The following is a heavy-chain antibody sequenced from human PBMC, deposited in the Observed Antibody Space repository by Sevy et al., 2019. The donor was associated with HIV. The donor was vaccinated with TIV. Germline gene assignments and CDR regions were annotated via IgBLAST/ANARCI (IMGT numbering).Heavy chain of an antibody. CDR3: ARPSPGCSSTSCGYFQQ. V-gene: IGHV3-48*01. D-gene: IGHD2-2*01. J-gene: IGHJ1*01. Sequence: GGSLRLSCAASGFTFSSYSMNWVRQAPGKGLEWVSYISSSSSTIYYAHSVKGRFTISRDNAKNSLYLQMNSLRAEDTAVYYCARPSPGCSSTSCGYFQQWGQGTLVTVSS. CDR1: GFTFSSYS. CDR2: ISSSSSTI.